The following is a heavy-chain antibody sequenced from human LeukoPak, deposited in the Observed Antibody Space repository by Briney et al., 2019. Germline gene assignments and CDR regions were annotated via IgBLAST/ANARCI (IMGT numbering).Heavy chain of an antibody. CDR1: GGTFNNYA. Sequence: SVKVSCKASGGTFNNYAINWVRQAPGQGLEWMGGIIPIFGSSNYAQKFQGRVTITADESTTTAYMELSSLRSEDTAVYYYARDLTMITFGGVIAKINWFDPWGQGTLVTVSS. J-gene: IGHJ5*02. CDR3: ARDLTMITFGGVIAKINWFDP. CDR2: IIPIFGSS. V-gene: IGHV1-69*13. D-gene: IGHD3-16*02.